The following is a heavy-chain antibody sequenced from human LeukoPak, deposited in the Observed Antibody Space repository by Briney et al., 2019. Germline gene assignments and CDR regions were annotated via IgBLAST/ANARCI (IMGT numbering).Heavy chain of an antibody. CDR2: ISGSGGST. J-gene: IGHJ5*02. Sequence: GGSLRLSCAASGFTFSSYSMNWVRQAPGKGLEWVSAISGSGGSTYYADSVKGRFTISRDNSKNTLYLQMNSLRAEDTAVYYCAKEGAAGIRRMRYWFDPWGQGTLVTVSS. V-gene: IGHV3-23*01. CDR1: GFTFSSYS. D-gene: IGHD6-13*01. CDR3: AKEGAAGIRRMRYWFDP.